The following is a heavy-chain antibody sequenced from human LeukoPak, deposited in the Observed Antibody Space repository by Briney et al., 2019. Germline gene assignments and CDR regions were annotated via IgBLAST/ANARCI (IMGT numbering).Heavy chain of an antibody. CDR1: GGSISSYY. J-gene: IGHJ5*02. D-gene: IGHD3-22*01. CDR3: ARDRVIVVVGEFDP. Sequence: PSETLSLTCTVSGGSISSYYWSWIRQPPGKGLEWIGYIYYSGSTNYNPSLKSRVTISVDTSKNQFSLKLSSVTAADTAVYYCARDRVIVVVGEFDPWGQGTLVTVSS. CDR2: IYYSGST. V-gene: IGHV4-59*12.